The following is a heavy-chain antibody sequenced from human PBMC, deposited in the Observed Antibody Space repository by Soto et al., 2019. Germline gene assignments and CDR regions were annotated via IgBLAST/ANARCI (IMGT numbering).Heavy chain of an antibody. CDR1: GFTFSSYS. Sequence: GGSLRLSCAASGFTFSSYSMNWVRQAPGKGLEWVSYISSSSSTIYYADSVKGRFTISRDNAKNSLYLQMNSLRDEDTAVYYCARGPERYFDWLGGYNWFDPWGQGTLVTVSS. D-gene: IGHD3-9*01. V-gene: IGHV3-48*02. CDR2: ISSSSSTI. J-gene: IGHJ5*02. CDR3: ARGPERYFDWLGGYNWFDP.